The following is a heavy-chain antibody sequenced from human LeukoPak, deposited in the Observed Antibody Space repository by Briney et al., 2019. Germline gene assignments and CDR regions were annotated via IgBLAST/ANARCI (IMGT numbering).Heavy chain of an antibody. J-gene: IGHJ3*02. D-gene: IGHD3-3*01. V-gene: IGHV4-59*01. CDR3: ARPRFFEWSDDAFDI. Sequence: PSETLSLTCTVSGGSISSYYWSWIRQPPGKGLEWIGYIYYSGSTNYNPSLKSRVTISVDTSKNQFSLKLSSVTAADTAVYYCARPRFFEWSDDAFDIWGQGTMVTVSS. CDR1: GGSISSYY. CDR2: IYYSGST.